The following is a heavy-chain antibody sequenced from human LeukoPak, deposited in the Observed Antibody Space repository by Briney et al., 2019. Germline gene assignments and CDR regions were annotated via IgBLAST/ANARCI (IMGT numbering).Heavy chain of an antibody. CDR1: GFIFSSYW. V-gene: IGHV3-74*01. J-gene: IGHJ4*02. CDR2: INTDGSST. CDR3: ARTYYDILTGYNPYFDY. D-gene: IGHD3-9*01. Sequence: GGSLRLSCAASGFIFSSYWMHWVRHAPGKGLAWVSRINTDGSSTSYADSVKGRFTISRDNAKNSLYLQMNSLRAEDTAVYYCARTYYDILTGYNPYFDYWGQGILVTVSS.